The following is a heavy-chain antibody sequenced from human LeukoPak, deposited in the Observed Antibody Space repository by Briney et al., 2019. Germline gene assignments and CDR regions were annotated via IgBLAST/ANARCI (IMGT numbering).Heavy chain of an antibody. CDR2: IYYSGST. J-gene: IGHJ1*01. V-gene: IGHV4-39*07. CDR1: GGSISSSSYY. D-gene: IGHD2-15*01. Sequence: SETLSLTCTVSGGSISSSSYYWGWIRQPPGRGLEWIGSIYYSGSTYYNPSLKSRVTISVDTSKNQFSLKLSSVTAADTAVYYCARAPHPRIATEYFQHWGQGTLVTVSS. CDR3: ARAPHPRIATEYFQH.